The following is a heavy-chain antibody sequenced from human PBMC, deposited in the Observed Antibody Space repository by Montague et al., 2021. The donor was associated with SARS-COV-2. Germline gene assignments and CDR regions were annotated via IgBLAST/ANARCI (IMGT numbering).Heavy chain of an antibody. CDR1: GGSISSGGYY. V-gene: IGHV4-31*03. CDR3: ARVELDGGYDSLPLDV. J-gene: IGHJ6*02. Sequence: TLSLTCTVSGGSISSGGYYWSWIRQHPGKGLEWIGYIYYTESTHYIPSLESRVTISVDTSKNQFSLKLSSVTAADTAVYYCARVELDGGYDSLPLDVWGQGTTVTVSS. D-gene: IGHD5-12*01. CDR2: IYYTEST.